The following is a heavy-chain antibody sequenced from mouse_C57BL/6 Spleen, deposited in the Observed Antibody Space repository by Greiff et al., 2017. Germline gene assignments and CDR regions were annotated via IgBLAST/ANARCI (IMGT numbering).Heavy chain of an antibody. Sequence: QVQLQQPGAELVRPGSSVKLSCKASGYTFTSYWMHWVKQRPIQGLEWIGNIDPSDSETHYNQKFKDKATLTVDKSSSTAYMQLSSLTSEDSAVYYCARETVGAWFAYWGQGTLVTVSA. CDR2: IDPSDSET. D-gene: IGHD3-3*01. V-gene: IGHV1-52*01. CDR3: ARETVGAWFAY. CDR1: GYTFTSYW. J-gene: IGHJ3*01.